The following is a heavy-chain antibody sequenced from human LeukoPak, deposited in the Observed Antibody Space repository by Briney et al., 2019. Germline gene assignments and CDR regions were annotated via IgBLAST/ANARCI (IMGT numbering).Heavy chain of an antibody. CDR2: TRKKTNSYTT. CDR3: ARIAKGIGVDY. CDR1: GFTFSGHY. D-gene: IGHD2-15*01. V-gene: IGHV3-72*01. J-gene: IGHJ4*02. Sequence: GGSLRLSCAASGFTFSGHYMDWVRQAPGKGLEWVGRTRKKTNSYTTEYAASVKGRFSISRDDLKNSLYLQMNSLKIEDTAVYYCARIAKGIGVDYWGQGTLVTVSS.